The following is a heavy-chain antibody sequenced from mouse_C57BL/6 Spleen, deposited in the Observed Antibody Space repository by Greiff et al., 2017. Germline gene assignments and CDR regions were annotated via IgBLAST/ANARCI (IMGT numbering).Heavy chain of an antibody. CDR2: IDPSDSYT. J-gene: IGHJ3*01. D-gene: IGHD4-1*01. CDR3: ARSLGRRIGAY. Sequence: QVQLQQPGAELVKPGASVKLSCKASGYTFTSYWMQWVKQRPGQGLEWIGEIDPSDSYTNYNQKFKGKATLTVDTSSSTAYMQLSSLTSEDSAVYYCARSLGRRIGAYWGQGTLVTVSA. V-gene: IGHV1-50*01. CDR1: GYTFTSYW.